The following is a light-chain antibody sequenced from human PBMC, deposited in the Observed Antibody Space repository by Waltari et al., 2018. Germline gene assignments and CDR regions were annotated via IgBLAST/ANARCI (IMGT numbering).Light chain of an antibody. J-gene: IGLJ1*01. Sequence: QSALTQPASVSGTPGQSITISCSGTTSDVGSYDLVSWYQQHPGEAPKLLICEVFKRPPDTSSRLSSAKSGSTASLTISGLQPEDEADYYCCSYAGRGTYVFGSGTKVTVL. CDR1: TSDVGSYDL. V-gene: IGLV2-23*02. CDR3: CSYAGRGTYV. CDR2: EVF.